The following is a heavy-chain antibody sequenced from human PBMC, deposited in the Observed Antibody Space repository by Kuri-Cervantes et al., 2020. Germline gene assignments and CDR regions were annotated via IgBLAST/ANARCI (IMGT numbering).Heavy chain of an antibody. Sequence: LSLTCAASGFTFSSYGMHWVRQAPGKGLEWVAVIWYDGSNKYYADSVKGRFTISRDNSKNTLYLQMNSLRAEDTAVYYCAKGPTITTVAGEFDYWGQGTLVTVSS. CDR3: AKGPTITTVAGEFDY. CDR2: IWYDGSNK. V-gene: IGHV3-33*06. D-gene: IGHD6-19*01. CDR1: GFTFSSYG. J-gene: IGHJ4*02.